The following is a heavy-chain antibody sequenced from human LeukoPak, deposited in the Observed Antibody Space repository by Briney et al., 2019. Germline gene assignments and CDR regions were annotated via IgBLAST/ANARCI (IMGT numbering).Heavy chain of an antibody. CDR1: GYTFTGYY. D-gene: IGHD1-26*01. V-gene: IGHV1-2*02. Sequence: GASVKVSCKTSGYTFTGYYIHWMRQAPGQGLEWMGWINPNSGSTNYAQNFQGRVTMTRDRSISTAYMEVNGLRSDDTAIYYCARVHLYSGSYYDYWGRGTLVTVSS. J-gene: IGHJ4*02. CDR2: INPNSGST. CDR3: ARVHLYSGSYYDY.